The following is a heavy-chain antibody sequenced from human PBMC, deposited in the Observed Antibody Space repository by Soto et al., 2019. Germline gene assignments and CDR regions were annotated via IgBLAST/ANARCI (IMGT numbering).Heavy chain of an antibody. D-gene: IGHD6-19*01. CDR2: ISYDGSNK. J-gene: IGHJ5*02. V-gene: IGHV3-30*03. CDR3: MSRNSGWYA. Sequence: QVQLVESGGGVVQPGRSLRLSCAASGFTFSNYGMHWVRQAPGKGLGWVAVISYDGSNKYYADSVKGRFTISRDNSKNTLYLQMNSLRAEDTAVYYCMSRNSGWYAWGQGTLVTVSS. CDR1: GFTFSNYG.